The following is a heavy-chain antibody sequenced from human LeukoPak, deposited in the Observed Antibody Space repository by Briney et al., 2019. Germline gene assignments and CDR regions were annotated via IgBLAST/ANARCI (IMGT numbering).Heavy chain of an antibody. CDR1: GFTFSSYS. D-gene: IGHD3-10*01. CDR2: ISSSSSYI. Sequence: GRSLRLSCAASGFTFSSYSMNWVRQAPGKGLEWVSSISSSSSYIYYADSVKGRFTISRDNAKNSLYLQMNSLRAEDTAVYYCARDPRYYGSGSYYPIDYWGQGTLVTVSS. V-gene: IGHV3-21*01. CDR3: ARDPRYYGSGSYYPIDY. J-gene: IGHJ4*02.